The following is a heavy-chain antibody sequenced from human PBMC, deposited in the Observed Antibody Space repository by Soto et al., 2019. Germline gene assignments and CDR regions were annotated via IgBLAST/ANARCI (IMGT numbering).Heavy chain of an antibody. V-gene: IGHV1-8*02. CDR2: INPYTGKT. J-gene: IGHJ5*02. Sequence: ASVKVSCKASGYTFTTCDIHWVLQAPGRGLEWMGWINPYTGKTSNAQRFQGRVTMTRDTSISTAYMEVSSLRSEDTGVYYCVSRKDRSGPHCLDAWGQGTLVTVSS. CDR3: VSRKDRSGPHCLDA. CDR1: GYTFTTCD. D-gene: IGHD2-21*02.